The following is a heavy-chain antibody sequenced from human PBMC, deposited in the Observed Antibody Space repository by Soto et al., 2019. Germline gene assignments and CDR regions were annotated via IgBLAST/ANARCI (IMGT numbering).Heavy chain of an antibody. Sequence: QVQLVQSGAEVKKPGSSVKVSCKASGGTFSSYAISWVRQAPGQGLEWMGGIIPIFGTANYAQKFQGRVKITADKSTSTAYMELSSLRSEATAVYYCARGRKRITMIVDAFDIWGQGTMVTVSS. CDR3: ARGRKRITMIVDAFDI. CDR2: IIPIFGTA. CDR1: GGTFSSYA. D-gene: IGHD3-22*01. J-gene: IGHJ3*02. V-gene: IGHV1-69*06.